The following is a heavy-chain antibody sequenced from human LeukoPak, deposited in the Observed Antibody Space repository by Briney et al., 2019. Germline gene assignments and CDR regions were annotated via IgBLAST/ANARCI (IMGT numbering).Heavy chain of an antibody. J-gene: IGHJ4*02. CDR3: ARGADYYGSGSYYIQFDY. CDR2: MNPNSGNT. CDR1: GYTFTSYD. Sequence: ASVKVSCKASGYTFTSYDINWVRQATGQGLEWMGWMNPNSGNTGYAQKFQGRVTMTRNTSISTAYMELSSLRSEDTAVYYCARGADYYGSGSYYIQFDYWGQGTLVTVSS. V-gene: IGHV1-8*01. D-gene: IGHD3-10*01.